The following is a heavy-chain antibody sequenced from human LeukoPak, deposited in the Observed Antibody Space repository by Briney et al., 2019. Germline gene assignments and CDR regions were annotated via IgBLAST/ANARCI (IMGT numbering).Heavy chain of an antibody. Sequence: AQTLRLSCAASGFTFSSYGMHWVRHAPGTGLERLSAIRYDGSNKDYADSAQDRITISRDNSKNTLFLEMNSLGDDDTAVYYCAKDWRGVGRGHFDSWGQGTRVTVSS. CDR1: GFTFSSYG. V-gene: IGHV3-33*02. J-gene: IGHJ4*02. CDR2: IRYDGSNK. CDR3: AKDWRGVGRGHFDS. D-gene: IGHD3-3*01.